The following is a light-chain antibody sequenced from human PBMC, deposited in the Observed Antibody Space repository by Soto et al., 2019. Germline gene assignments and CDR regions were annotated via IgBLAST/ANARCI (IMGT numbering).Light chain of an antibody. Sequence: ELVLTQSPGTLSLSPGETATLSCRASQSVINNYLAWYQQKPRQAPRLLIDGASNRATGIPDRFSGSGSGTDFTLTIRRLEHEGFAVYYCQRYGSSGTFGQGTKVEIK. CDR3: QRYGSSGT. V-gene: IGKV3-20*01. CDR1: QSVINNY. CDR2: GAS. J-gene: IGKJ1*01.